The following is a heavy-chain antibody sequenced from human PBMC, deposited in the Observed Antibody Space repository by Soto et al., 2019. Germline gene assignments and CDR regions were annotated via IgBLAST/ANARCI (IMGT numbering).Heavy chain of an antibody. D-gene: IGHD3-10*01. CDR2: IYSGGST. Sequence: EVQLVESGGGLVQPGGSLRLSCVASGFTVSSNYMSWVRQAPGKGLEWVSVIYSGGSTYYADSVKGRFTISRHNSKNTLYLQMNSLRAEDTAVYYCAREGAYYGSGSYYRPSTRYYYYMDVWGKGTTVTVSS. J-gene: IGHJ6*03. CDR1: GFTVSSNY. V-gene: IGHV3-53*04. CDR3: AREGAYYGSGSYYRPSTRYYYYMDV.